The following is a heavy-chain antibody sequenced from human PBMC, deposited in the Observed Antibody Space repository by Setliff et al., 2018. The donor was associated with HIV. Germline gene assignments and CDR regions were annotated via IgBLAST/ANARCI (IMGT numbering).Heavy chain of an antibody. CDR2: VYYSGGT. CDR1: GGSFSDYF. D-gene: IGHD5-12*01. J-gene: IGHJ4*02. V-gene: IGHV4-34*01. Sequence: PSETLSLTCAVYGGSFSDYFWTWIRQPPGKGLEWLANVYYSGGTYYDPSLNSRVTISVDTSRNQFSLKLTSVTAADTALYFCARLGDSGYDFRGYFDYWGQGKLVTVSS. CDR3: ARLGDSGYDFRGYFDY.